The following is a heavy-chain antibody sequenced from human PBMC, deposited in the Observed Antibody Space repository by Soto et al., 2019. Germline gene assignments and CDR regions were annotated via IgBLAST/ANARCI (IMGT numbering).Heavy chain of an antibody. CDR2: ISWDSGNR. V-gene: IGHV3-9*01. CDR1: GFTFDNYA. Sequence: EVQLVESGGGLVQPGRSLRLSCTAAGFTFDNYAMHWVRQAPGKGLEWVLGISWDSGNRGYADSVKGRFTISRDNAKTSLYLQMNSLRAEDTALYYCAKDGVEVVPVALTDYYYYHIDVWGKGTTVTVSS. D-gene: IGHD2-2*01. J-gene: IGHJ6*03. CDR3: AKDGVEVVPVALTDYYYYHIDV.